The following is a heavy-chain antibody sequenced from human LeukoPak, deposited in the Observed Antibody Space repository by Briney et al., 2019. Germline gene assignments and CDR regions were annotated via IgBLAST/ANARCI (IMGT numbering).Heavy chain of an antibody. CDR3: ASAAFYYYYMDV. CDR2: IAPISGTP. CDR1: GGTFTHYV. Sequence: ASVKVSCKASGGTFTHYVISWVRQARGQGLEWMGGIAPISGTPMYAQRFQGRVTITADKSTSTAYMELSSLRSEDTAVYYCASAAFYYYYMDVWGKGTTVTVSS. V-gene: IGHV1-69*06. J-gene: IGHJ6*03.